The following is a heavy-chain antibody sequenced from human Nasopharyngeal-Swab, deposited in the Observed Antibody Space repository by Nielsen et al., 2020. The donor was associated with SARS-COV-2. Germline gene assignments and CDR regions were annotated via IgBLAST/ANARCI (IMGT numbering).Heavy chain of an antibody. V-gene: IGHV4-59*01. CDR3: AGGRDGYTNYYYYYGMDV. D-gene: IGHD5-24*01. CDR2: IYYSGST. Sequence: WIRQPPGKGLEWIGYIYYSGSTNYNPSLKSRVTISVDTSKNQFSLKPSSVTAADTAVYYCAGGRDGYTNYYYYYGMDVWGQGTTVTVSS. J-gene: IGHJ6*02.